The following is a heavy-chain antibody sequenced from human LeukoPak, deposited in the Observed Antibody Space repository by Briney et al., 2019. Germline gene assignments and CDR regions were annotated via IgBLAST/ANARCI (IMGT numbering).Heavy chain of an antibody. J-gene: IGHJ4*02. V-gene: IGHV3-30*03. CDR2: ISYDGSNK. Sequence: GRSLRLSCAASGFTFSSYGMHWVRQAPGKGLEWVAVISYDGSNKYYADSVKGRFTISRDNSKNTLYLQMNSLRAEDTALYYCTRDADPIELKDYWGQGTLVTVSS. CDR3: TRDADPIELKDY. D-gene: IGHD3-10*01. CDR1: GFTFSSYG.